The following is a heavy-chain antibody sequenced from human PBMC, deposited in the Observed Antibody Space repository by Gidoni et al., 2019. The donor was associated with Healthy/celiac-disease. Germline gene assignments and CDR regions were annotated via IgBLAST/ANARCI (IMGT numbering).Heavy chain of an antibody. CDR3: ARLAVATTPFDY. D-gene: IGHD5-12*01. J-gene: IGHJ4*02. Sequence: QLQLQESGPGLVKPSETLSLTCTVSGGSISSSSYHWGWIRQPPGKGLEWIGSIYYSGSTYYNPSLKSRVTISVDTSKNQFSLKLSSVTAADTAVYYCARLAVATTPFDYWGQGTLVTVSS. CDR2: IYYSGST. CDR1: GGSISSSSYH. V-gene: IGHV4-39*01.